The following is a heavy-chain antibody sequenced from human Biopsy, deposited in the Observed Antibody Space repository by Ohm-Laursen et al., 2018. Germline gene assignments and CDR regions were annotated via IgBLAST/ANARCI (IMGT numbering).Heavy chain of an antibody. D-gene: IGHD6-19*01. Sequence: SETLSLTWTVSGGSISGSSWSWIRQAPGRGLEWVGYISYRGRTSNNPSLKSRLTISVNTSKNQIPLKVTSVTATDTAVYYCAKHGSGWTGDDALHIWGQGTMVTVSS. V-gene: IGHV4-59*08. CDR1: GGSISGSS. CDR2: ISYRGRT. CDR3: AKHGSGWTGDDALHI. J-gene: IGHJ3*02.